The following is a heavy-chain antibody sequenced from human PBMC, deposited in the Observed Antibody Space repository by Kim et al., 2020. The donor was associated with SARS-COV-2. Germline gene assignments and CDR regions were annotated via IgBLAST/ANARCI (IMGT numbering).Heavy chain of an antibody. V-gene: IGHV4-31*02. Sequence: YNRPSLKSRVIISLDTSKSQFSLKLSSVTAADTAVYYCARRIATAGLFDCWGQGTLVTVSS. CDR3: ARRIATAGLFDC. D-gene: IGHD6-13*01. J-gene: IGHJ4*02.